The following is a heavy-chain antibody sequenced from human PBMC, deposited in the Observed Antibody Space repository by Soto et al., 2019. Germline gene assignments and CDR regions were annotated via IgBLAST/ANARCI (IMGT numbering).Heavy chain of an antibody. J-gene: IGHJ5*02. CDR3: AREYSSPRGWFDL. D-gene: IGHD6-13*01. CDR1: GGSISSGGYY. V-gene: IGHV4-31*03. CDR2: IYYSGST. Sequence: QVQLQESGPGMVKPSQTLSLTCTFSGGSISSGGYYWSWIRQHPGKGLEWIGYIYYSGSTYYNPSLKSRVTITVDTSKNQFSLKLSSVTAADTAVYYWAREYSSPRGWFDLWGEGMLVTVS.